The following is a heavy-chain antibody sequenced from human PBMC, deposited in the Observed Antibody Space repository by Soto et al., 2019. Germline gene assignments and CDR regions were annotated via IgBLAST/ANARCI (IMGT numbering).Heavy chain of an antibody. V-gene: IGHV4-31*03. CDR2: IYYSGSS. J-gene: IGHJ4*02. D-gene: IGHD1-26*01. CDR3: ARAWGANGWDY. CDR1: GGSINSGGHY. Sequence: QVQLQESGPGLVKPSQTLSLTCTVSGGSINSGGHYWSWIRQHPGKGLEWIGYIYYSGSSYYSPSLKSRVIISVDTSKNQFSLNLSSVSAADTAVYYCARAWGANGWDYWGQGTLVTVSS.